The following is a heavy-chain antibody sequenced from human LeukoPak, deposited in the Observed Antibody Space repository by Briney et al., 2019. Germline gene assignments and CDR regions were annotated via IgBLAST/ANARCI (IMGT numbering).Heavy chain of an antibody. V-gene: IGHV3-21*01. D-gene: IGHD6-19*01. CDR2: FSSSSSYI. CDR1: GFTFSSYS. J-gene: IGHJ4*02. Sequence: GGSLRLSCAASGFTFSSYSMNWVRQAPGKGLEWVSSFSSSSSYIYYADSVKGRFTISRDNAKNSLYLQMNSLRAEDTAVYYCARRPATHQWLVHPHDYWGQGTLVTVSS. CDR3: ARRPATHQWLVHPHDY.